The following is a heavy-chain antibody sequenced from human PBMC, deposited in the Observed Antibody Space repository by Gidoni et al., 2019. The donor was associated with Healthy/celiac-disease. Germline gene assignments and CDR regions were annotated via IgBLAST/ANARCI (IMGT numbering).Heavy chain of an antibody. V-gene: IGHV3-9*01. CDR1: VFTFADYA. Sequence: EVQLVESGGGLVQPGRSLRLSCAASVFTFADYAMPWVRQAPGKGLEWVSGISWNSGSIGYADSVKGRFTISRDNAKNSLYLQMNSLRAEDTALYYCAKDGSSSRYRGYYYYGMDVWGQGTTVTVSS. CDR2: ISWNSGSI. CDR3: AKDGSSSRYRGYYYYGMDV. D-gene: IGHD6-6*01. J-gene: IGHJ6*02.